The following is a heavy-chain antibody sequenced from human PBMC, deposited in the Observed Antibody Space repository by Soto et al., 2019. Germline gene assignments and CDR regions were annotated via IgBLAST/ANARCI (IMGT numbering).Heavy chain of an antibody. CDR3: VKDRGCESRQVLPCFEI. CDR2: ISKNGAIT. V-gene: IGHV3-64D*06. CDR1: GFTFSGHP. Sequence: EVQLVESGGDLVQPGGSLRLSCSTSGFTFSGHPMHWVRQAPGQGLEHVAGISKNGAITFYADSVKGRFTISRDNSKNTLFLYMGSLRMEDTAVYYCVKDRGCESRQVLPCFEIWGHGTMVTVSS. D-gene: IGHD3-10*01. J-gene: IGHJ3*02.